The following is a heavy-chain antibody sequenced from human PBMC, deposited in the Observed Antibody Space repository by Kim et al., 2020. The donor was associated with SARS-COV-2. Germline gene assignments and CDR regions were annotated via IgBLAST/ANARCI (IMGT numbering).Heavy chain of an antibody. J-gene: IGHJ4*02. CDR1: GFTFSTSA. Sequence: GGSLRLSCAASGFTFSTSAMGWVRQAPGKGLEWVSSIRGSGIITYYADSVEGRFTVSRDNSKNTLYLQMNSLRVDDPAVYYCAKERPYGGNSASLDFWGQGTLVAVSS. CDR2: IRGSGIIT. V-gene: IGHV3-23*01. CDR3: AKERPYGGNSASLDF. D-gene: IGHD2-21*02.